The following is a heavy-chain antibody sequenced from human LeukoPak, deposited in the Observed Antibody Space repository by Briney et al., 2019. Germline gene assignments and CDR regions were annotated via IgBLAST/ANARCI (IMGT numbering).Heavy chain of an antibody. CDR2: INPSGGST. J-gene: IGHJ4*02. Sequence: ASVKVSCKASGYTFTSYYMHWVRQAPGQGLEWMGIINPSGGSTSYAQKFQGRVTMTRDMSTSTVYMELSSLRSEDTAVYYCARAAYITMVRGVIISGQFFDYWGQGTLVTVSS. CDR1: GYTFTSYY. CDR3: ARAAYITMVRGVIISGQFFDY. V-gene: IGHV1-46*01. D-gene: IGHD3-10*01.